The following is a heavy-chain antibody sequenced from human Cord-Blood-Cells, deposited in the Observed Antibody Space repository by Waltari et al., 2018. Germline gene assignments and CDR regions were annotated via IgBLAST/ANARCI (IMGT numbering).Heavy chain of an antibody. J-gene: IGHJ3*02. CDR3: AITKYSSSWYAFDI. Sequence: EVQLVGSGGGFNQPGGSLGPSFAASGFHLRSQHQTWVPPAAGKGLEWVAVSYSGGSRNEADAGKGRFTIARDNSKNTLYLQMNSRRAEDTAVYYCAITKYSSSWYAFDIWGQGTMVTVSS. V-gene: IGHV3-53*01. CDR1: GFHLRSQH. CDR2: SYSGGSR. D-gene: IGHD6-13*01.